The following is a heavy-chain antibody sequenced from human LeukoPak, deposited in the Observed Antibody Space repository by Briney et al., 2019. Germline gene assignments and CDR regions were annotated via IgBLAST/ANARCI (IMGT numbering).Heavy chain of an antibody. D-gene: IGHD3-22*01. V-gene: IGHV3-30*04. CDR3: AHTSVAVISQNYFDY. Sequence: GGSLRLSCAASGFTFSSYAMHWVRQAPGKGLEWVAVISYDGSNKYYADSVKGRFTISRDNSKNTLYLQMNSLRAEDTALYYCAHTSVAVISQNYFDYWGQGTLVTVSS. CDR1: GFTFSSYA. J-gene: IGHJ4*02. CDR2: ISYDGSNK.